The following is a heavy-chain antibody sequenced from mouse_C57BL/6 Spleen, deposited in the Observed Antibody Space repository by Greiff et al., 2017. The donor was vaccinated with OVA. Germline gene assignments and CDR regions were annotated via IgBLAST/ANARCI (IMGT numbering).Heavy chain of an antibody. Sequence: EVQLQQSGPELVKPGASVKISCKASGYTFTDYYMNWVKQSHGKSLEWIGDINPNNGGTSYNQKFKGKATLTVDKSSSTAYMELRSLTSEDSAVEYCARGGALAYWGQGTLVTVSA. CDR1: GYTFTDYY. J-gene: IGHJ3*01. V-gene: IGHV1-26*01. CDR3: ARGGALAY. D-gene: IGHD3-1*01. CDR2: INPNNGGT.